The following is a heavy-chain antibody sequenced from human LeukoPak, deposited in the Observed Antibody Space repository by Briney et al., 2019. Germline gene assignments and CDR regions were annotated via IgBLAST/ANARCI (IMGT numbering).Heavy chain of an antibody. CDR2: ISSSGSTI. Sequence: PGGSLRLSCAASGFTFSDYYMSWLRQAPGKGLEWVSYISSSGSTIYYADSVKGRFTSSRDNAKNSLYLQMNSLRAEDTAVYYCARDIATMVRGVSFDYWGQGTLVTVSS. V-gene: IGHV3-11*01. CDR1: GFTFSDYY. D-gene: IGHD3-10*01. J-gene: IGHJ4*02. CDR3: ARDIATMVRGVSFDY.